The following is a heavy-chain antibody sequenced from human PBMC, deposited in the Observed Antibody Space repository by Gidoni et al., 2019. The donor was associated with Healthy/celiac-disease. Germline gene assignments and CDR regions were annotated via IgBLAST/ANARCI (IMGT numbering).Heavy chain of an antibody. Sequence: QITLKESGPTLVKPTQTLTLTCTFSGFSLSTSGVGVGWIRQPPGKALEWLALIYWNDDKRYSPSLKSRLTITKDTSKNQVVLTMTNMDPVDTATYYCAHRRGGAAELYFQHWGQGTLVTVSS. V-gene: IGHV2-5*01. CDR2: IYWNDDK. J-gene: IGHJ1*01. D-gene: IGHD6-13*01. CDR3: AHRRGGAAELYFQH. CDR1: GFSLSTSGVG.